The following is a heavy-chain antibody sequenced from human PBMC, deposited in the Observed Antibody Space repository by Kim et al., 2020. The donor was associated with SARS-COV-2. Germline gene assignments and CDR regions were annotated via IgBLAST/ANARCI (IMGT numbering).Heavy chain of an antibody. CDR1: GNAFTGYY. J-gene: IGHJ4*02. CDR2: INPDTGGT. CDR3: AATGDY. Sequence: ASVKVSCKASGNAFTGYYLYWVRQAPGQGLDWMGRINPDTGGTKYAQKFQGRVTMTRDTSTNTAYMELNSLRSDDTALYYCAATGDYWGQGTLVTVSS. V-gene: IGHV1-2*06.